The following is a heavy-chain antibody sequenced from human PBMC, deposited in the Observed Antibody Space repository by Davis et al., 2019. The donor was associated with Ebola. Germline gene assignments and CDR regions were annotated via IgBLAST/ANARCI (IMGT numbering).Heavy chain of an antibody. V-gene: IGHV1-46*03. CDR1: GYTFTNYY. Sequence: AASVQVSCKTSGYTFTNYYMHWVRQAPGQGLEWMGMINPNDGRTIYAQKFQGRVTVTRDTSTTTVYMDLSSLRSEDTALYYCTTPGGQDSGYDVFDIWGQGTKVTVSS. J-gene: IGHJ3*02. CDR3: TTPGGQDSGYDVFDI. CDR2: INPNDGRT. D-gene: IGHD5-12*01.